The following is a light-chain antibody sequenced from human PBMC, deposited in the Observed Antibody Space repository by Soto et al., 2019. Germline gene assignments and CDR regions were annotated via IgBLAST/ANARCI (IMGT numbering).Light chain of an antibody. CDR2: RAS. CDR3: QLYGSSPPYT. Sequence: EIVLTQSPGTLSFSPGERATLSCSASQSVSSSYLAWYQQRPGQPPRLLIYRASIRATGIPDRFSGSGSGTDFTLTIRRLEPEDFAVYYCQLYGSSPPYTFGQGTNL. CDR1: QSVSSSY. V-gene: IGKV3-20*01. J-gene: IGKJ2*01.